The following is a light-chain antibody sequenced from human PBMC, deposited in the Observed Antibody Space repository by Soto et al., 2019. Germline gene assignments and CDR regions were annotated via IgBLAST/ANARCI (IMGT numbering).Light chain of an antibody. Sequence: EIVLTQSPDPLSLSPGERATLSCRASQSVSSNYLAWYQQEPGQAPRLLIYGASSRATGIPDRFSGSGSGTDFTLTISRLEPEDFAVYYCHQYGSAPFTFGQGTKLEI. J-gene: IGKJ2*01. CDR1: QSVSSNY. CDR2: GAS. CDR3: HQYGSAPFT. V-gene: IGKV3-20*01.